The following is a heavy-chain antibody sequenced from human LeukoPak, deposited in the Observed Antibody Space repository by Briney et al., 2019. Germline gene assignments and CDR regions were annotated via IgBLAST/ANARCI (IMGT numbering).Heavy chain of an antibody. Sequence: GGSLRLSCAASGFTFSSYAMSWVRQAPGKGLEWVSAISGSGGSTYYADSVKGRLTISRDNSKNTLYLQMNSLRAEDTAVYYCAKCGDSSGYLLWFDPWGQGTLVTVSS. CDR2: ISGSGGST. V-gene: IGHV3-23*01. D-gene: IGHD3-22*01. CDR3: AKCGDSSGYLLWFDP. J-gene: IGHJ5*02. CDR1: GFTFSSYA.